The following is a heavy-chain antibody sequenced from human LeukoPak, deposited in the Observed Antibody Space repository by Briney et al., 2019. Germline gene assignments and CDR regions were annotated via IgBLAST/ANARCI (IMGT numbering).Heavy chain of an antibody. CDR1: GGSISSYY. CDR2: IYTSGST. J-gene: IGHJ4*02. CDR3: ARVGPVEWRSSWYYFDY. V-gene: IGHV4-4*07. Sequence: SETLSLTCTVSGGSISSYYWSWIRQPAGKGLERIGRIYTSGSTNYNPSLKSRVTMSVDTSKNQFSLKLSSVTAADTAVYYCARVGPVEWRSSWYYFDYWGQGTLVTVSS. D-gene: IGHD6-13*01.